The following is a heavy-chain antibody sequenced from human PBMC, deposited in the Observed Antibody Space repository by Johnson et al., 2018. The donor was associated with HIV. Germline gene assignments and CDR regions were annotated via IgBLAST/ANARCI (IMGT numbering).Heavy chain of an antibody. Sequence: MQLVESGGGLVQPGGSLRLSCVASGFTFRSYWMSWVRQAPGKGLEWVANIIQDGSEKYYVDSVKGRFTISRDNAKNSLYLQMNSLTAEDTAVYYCARDRLGDPSPLDAFDIWGQGTMVTVSS. J-gene: IGHJ3*02. D-gene: IGHD3-16*01. CDR2: IIQDGSEK. V-gene: IGHV3-7*01. CDR3: ARDRLGDPSPLDAFDI. CDR1: GFTFRSYW.